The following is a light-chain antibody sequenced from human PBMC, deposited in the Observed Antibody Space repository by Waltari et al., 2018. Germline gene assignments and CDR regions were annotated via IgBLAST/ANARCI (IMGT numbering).Light chain of an antibody. CDR3: QQYNRYPYT. CDR2: EAS. CDR1: QSFSSW. V-gene: IGKV1-5*03. J-gene: IGKJ2*01. Sequence: DIQMTQSPSTLSASVGDRVTITCRASQSFSSWLAWYQQKPGKAPKLLIYEASTLESGLPSRFSGSGSWTEFTLTIRSLQPDDSATYFCQQYNRYPYTFGQGTKLEIK.